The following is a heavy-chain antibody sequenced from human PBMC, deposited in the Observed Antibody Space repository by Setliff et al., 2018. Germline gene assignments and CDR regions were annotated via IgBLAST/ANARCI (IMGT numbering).Heavy chain of an antibody. V-gene: IGHV4-59*11. CDR3: ARENGYCSGGACYFMFDY. Sequence: LTCTVSGGSISSHYWSWIRQPPGKGLEWIGYIHFSGTTNYNPSLKSRVTLSLDTSKNQFSLELSSVTAADTAMYYCARENGYCSGGACYFMFDYWGQGTLVTVSS. CDR1: GGSISSHY. CDR2: IHFSGTT. D-gene: IGHD2-15*01. J-gene: IGHJ4*02.